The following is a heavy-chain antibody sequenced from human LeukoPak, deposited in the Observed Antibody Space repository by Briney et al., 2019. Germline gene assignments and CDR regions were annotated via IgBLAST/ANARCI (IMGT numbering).Heavy chain of an antibody. J-gene: IGHJ6*03. CDR1: GYTFTSYG. V-gene: IGHV1-18*01. D-gene: IGHD6-13*01. CDR2: ISAYNGNT. Sequence: ASVKVSCKASGYTFTSYGISWVRQAPGQGREWVSWISAYNGNTNYAQKLQGRVTMTTDTSTSTAYMELRSLRSDDTAVYYCARDSSSSWPYYYYYYYMDVWGKGTTVTVSS. CDR3: ARDSSSSWPYYYYYYYMDV.